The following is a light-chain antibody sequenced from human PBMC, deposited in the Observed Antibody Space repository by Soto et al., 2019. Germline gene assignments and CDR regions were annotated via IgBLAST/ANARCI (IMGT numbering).Light chain of an antibody. CDR2: DAS. CDR3: QQRTNWAWT. CDR1: QSIHTS. V-gene: IGKV3-11*01. Sequence: VSTQSPGTLSLSPGERATLSCRASQSIHTSLAWYQQKPGQAPRLLIYDASNRATGIPARFSASGSGTDFTLTISSLEPEDFAVYYCQQRTNWAWTFGQGTKVDIK. J-gene: IGKJ1*01.